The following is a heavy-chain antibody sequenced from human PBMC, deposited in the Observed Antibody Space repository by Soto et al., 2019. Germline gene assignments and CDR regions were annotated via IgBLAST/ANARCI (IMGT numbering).Heavy chain of an antibody. Sequence: SETLSLTCTVSGDSISSGFYYWTWIRQTPGKGLEWIGYTFHSGATYFNSSLEGRVSISVDTSKNQFFLKLTSVTAADTAVYYCARGGHVGSATSCCHNFWGQGTLVTVSS. CDR3: ARGGHVGSATSCCHNF. V-gene: IGHV4-30-4*01. CDR1: GDSISSGFYY. CDR2: TFHSGAT. J-gene: IGHJ4*02. D-gene: IGHD2-2*01.